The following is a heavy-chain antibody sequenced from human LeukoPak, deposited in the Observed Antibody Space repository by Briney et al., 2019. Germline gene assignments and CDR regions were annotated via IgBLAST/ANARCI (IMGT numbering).Heavy chain of an antibody. CDR1: GFTFSSYA. D-gene: IGHD6-19*01. CDR3: AREIGSGWYSGSVY. V-gene: IGHV3-30-3*01. J-gene: IGHJ4*02. Sequence: GGSPRLSCAASGFTFSSYAMHRVRQAPGKGLEGVAVISYDGSNKYYADSVKGRFTIPRDNSKNTLYLQMNSLRAEDTAVYYCAREIGSGWYSGSVYWGQGTLVTVSS. CDR2: ISYDGSNK.